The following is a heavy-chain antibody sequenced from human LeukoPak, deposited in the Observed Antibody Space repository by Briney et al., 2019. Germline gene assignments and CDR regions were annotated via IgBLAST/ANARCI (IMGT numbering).Heavy chain of an antibody. CDR2: ITASGTAM. Sequence: GGSLRLSCAASGFTFSSYSMNWVRQAPGKGLEWVSHITASGTAMFYADSVKGRFTISRDNARNTLYLQMNSLRAEDTAVYYCVKGYNYGYSWDYWGQGTLVTVSS. CDR1: GFTFSSYS. V-gene: IGHV3-48*01. D-gene: IGHD5-18*01. CDR3: VKGYNYGYSWDY. J-gene: IGHJ4*02.